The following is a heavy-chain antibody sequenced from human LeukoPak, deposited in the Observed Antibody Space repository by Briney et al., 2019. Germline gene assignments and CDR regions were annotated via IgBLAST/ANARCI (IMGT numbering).Heavy chain of an antibody. J-gene: IGHJ4*02. CDR3: ARARGWYLS. D-gene: IGHD6-19*01. CDR1: GGSISSSSYY. Sequence: PSETLSLTCTVSGGSISSSSYYWGWIRQPPGKGLEWIGSIYYSGSTYYNPSLKSRVTISVDTSKNQFSLKLSSVTAADTAVYYCARARGWYLSWGQGTLVTVSS. V-gene: IGHV4-39*07. CDR2: IYYSGST.